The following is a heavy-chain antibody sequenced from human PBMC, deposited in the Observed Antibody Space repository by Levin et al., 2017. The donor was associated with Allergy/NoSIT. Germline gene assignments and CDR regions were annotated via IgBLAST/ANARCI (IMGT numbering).Heavy chain of an antibody. V-gene: IGHV1-2*02. CDR1: GYTFVGFY. J-gene: IGHJ3*02. D-gene: IGHD1-26*01. CDR2: INPKSGGT. Sequence: GASVKVSCKASGYTFVGFYIHWVRQAPGQGLEWMGWINPKSGGTNYAQNFQGRVTMTRDTSVSTAFMEMTSLRSDDTAMYYCARVRWAAPDALDIWGQGTMVSVPS. CDR3: ARVRWAAPDALDI.